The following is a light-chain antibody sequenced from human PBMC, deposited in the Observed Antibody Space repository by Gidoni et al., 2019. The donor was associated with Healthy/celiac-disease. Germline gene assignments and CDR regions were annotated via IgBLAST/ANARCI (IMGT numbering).Light chain of an antibody. J-gene: IGLJ2*01. CDR1: SSNIGNNA. V-gene: IGLV1-36*01. CDR3: AAWDDSLNGVV. Sequence: QSVLPQPPSVSAAPRPRVTISCSGSSSNIGNNAVNWYQQLPGKAPKLLIYYDDLLPPGVSDRFSGSKSGTSASLAISGLQSEDEADYYCAAWDDSLNGVVFGGGTKLTVL. CDR2: YDD.